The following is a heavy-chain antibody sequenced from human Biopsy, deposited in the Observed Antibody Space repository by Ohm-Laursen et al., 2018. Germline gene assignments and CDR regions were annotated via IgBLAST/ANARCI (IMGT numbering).Heavy chain of an antibody. V-gene: IGHV4-61*01. J-gene: IGHJ4*02. CDR3: ARGRRTSGWPYFAN. CDR1: GDSLSSGPDN. CDR2: IYSGGNT. D-gene: IGHD6-19*01. Sequence: SDTLSLTYTVSGDSLSSGPDNWSWIRQPPGQGLEYIGFIYSGGNTNYNPSLQNRVTMSVDTSKNQFSLKLSSVIAADTAVYYCARGRRTSGWPYFANWGQGTLVIVSS.